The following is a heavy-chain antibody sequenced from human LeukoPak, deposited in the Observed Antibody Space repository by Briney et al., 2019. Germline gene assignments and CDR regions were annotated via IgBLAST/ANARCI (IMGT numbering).Heavy chain of an antibody. Sequence: SETLSLTCTVSGGSISSYYWNWIRQPPGKGLEWIGYIYYSGSTNYNPSLKSRVTISVDTSKNQFSLKLSSVTAADTAVYYCARDLAMVRSHYYYGMDVWGQGTTVTVSS. V-gene: IGHV4-59*01. CDR3: ARDLAMVRSHYYYGMDV. CDR1: GGSISSYY. CDR2: IYYSGST. D-gene: IGHD3-10*01. J-gene: IGHJ6*02.